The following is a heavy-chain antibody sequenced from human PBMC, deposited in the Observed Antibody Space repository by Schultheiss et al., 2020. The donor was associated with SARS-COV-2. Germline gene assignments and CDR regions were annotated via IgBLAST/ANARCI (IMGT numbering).Heavy chain of an antibody. D-gene: IGHD2-2*01. Sequence: GGSLRLSCAASGFTFSSYAMHWVRQASGKGLEWVGRIRSKANSYATAYAASVKGRFTISRDDSKNTAYLQMNSLKTEDTAVYYCRGTRPSYYYYYYMDVWGKGTTVTVSS. CDR3: RGTRPSYYYYYYMDV. V-gene: IGHV3-73*01. CDR2: IRSKANSYAT. CDR1: GFTFSSYA. J-gene: IGHJ6*03.